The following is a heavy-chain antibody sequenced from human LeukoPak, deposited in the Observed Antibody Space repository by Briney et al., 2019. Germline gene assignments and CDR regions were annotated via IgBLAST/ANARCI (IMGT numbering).Heavy chain of an antibody. CDR2: INPNNGGT. CDR1: GYTFTGYY. V-gene: IGHV1-2*02. D-gene: IGHD2-2*01. CDR3: ARGRVTTSSNFDY. Sequence: ASVKVSCKASGYTFTGYYMHWVRQAPGQGLEWMGWINPNNGGTNYVQKFQGRVTMTRDTSISTAYMELSRLTSDDTAVYYCARGRVTTSSNFDYWAQGTLVTVSS. J-gene: IGHJ4*01.